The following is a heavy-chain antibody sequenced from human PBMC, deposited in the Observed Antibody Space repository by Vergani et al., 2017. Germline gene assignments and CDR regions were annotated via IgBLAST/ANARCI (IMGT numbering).Heavy chain of an antibody. CDR1: GGSISSGGYS. V-gene: IGHV4-30-2*01. D-gene: IGHD2-15*01. J-gene: IGHJ6*02. Sequence: QLQLQESGSGLVKPSQTLSLTCAVSGGSISSGGYSWSWIRQPPGKGLEWIGYIYHSGSTYYNPSLKSRVTISVDTSKNQFSLKLSSVTAADTAVYYCARLVVVAATIGYYYYGMDVWGQGTTVTVSS. CDR2: IYHSGST. CDR3: ARLVVVAATIGYYYYGMDV.